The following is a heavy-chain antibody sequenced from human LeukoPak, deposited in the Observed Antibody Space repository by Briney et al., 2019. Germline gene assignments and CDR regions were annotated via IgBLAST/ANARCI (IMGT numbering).Heavy chain of an antibody. CDR1: GFTFSGSA. D-gene: IGHD2-8*01. J-gene: IGHJ4*02. V-gene: IGHV3-23*01. Sequence: GGSLRLSCAASGFTFSGSAMSWVRQAPGKGLEWVSGISIGGDYTYYADSVKGRFTISRDNSKNTLSLQMSNLRAEDTAIYYCAKGRGYCSNDVCYVDDYWGQGTLVTVSS. CDR3: AKGRGYCSNDVCYVDDY. CDR2: ISIGGDYT.